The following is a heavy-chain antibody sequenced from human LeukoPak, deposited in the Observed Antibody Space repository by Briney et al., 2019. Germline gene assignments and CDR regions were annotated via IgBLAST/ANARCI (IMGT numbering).Heavy chain of an antibody. D-gene: IGHD6-13*01. CDR2: MNPNGGNT. J-gene: IGHJ4*02. CDR1: GYTFTSYD. V-gene: IGHV1-8*01. CDR3: ARDSGAAAGTFVD. Sequence: ASVKVSCKASGYTFTSYDINWVRQATGQGLEWMGWMNPNGGNTGYARKFQGRVTMTRNTSISTAYMELSSLRSEDTAVYYCARDSGAAAGTFVDWGQGTLVSVSS.